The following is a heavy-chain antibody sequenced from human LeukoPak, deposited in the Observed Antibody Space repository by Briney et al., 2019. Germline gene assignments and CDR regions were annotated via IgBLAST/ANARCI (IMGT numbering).Heavy chain of an antibody. Sequence: GASVKVSCKASGYTFTGYYMHWVRQAPGQGLEWMGWINPNSGGTNYAQKFQGRVTMTRDTSISTAYMELSRLRSDDTAVYYCARGGLRLWFGELLDYWGQGTLVTVSS. J-gene: IGHJ4*02. CDR1: GYTFTGYY. CDR2: INPNSGGT. D-gene: IGHD3-10*01. V-gene: IGHV1-2*02. CDR3: ARGGLRLWFGELLDY.